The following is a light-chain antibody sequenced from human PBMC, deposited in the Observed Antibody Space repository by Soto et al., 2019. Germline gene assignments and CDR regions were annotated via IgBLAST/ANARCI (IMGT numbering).Light chain of an antibody. CDR1: QSISSW. CDR2: KAS. V-gene: IGKV1-5*03. CDR3: QQYNSDSWT. Sequence: DIQMTQSPSPLSASVGDRVTFTCRASQSISSWLAWYQQKRGKAHKLLIYKASSLEIGVPTRFSGSGSGTEFTITISILQLDDFATYDCQQYNSDSWTCGQGTKVEIK. J-gene: IGKJ1*01.